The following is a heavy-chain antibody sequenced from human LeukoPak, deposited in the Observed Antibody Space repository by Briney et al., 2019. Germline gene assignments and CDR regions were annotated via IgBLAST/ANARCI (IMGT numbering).Heavy chain of an antibody. V-gene: IGHV3-7*01. CDR1: GFTFSSYW. Sequence: GGSLRLSCAASGFTFSSYWMSWVRQAPGKGLEWVANIKQDGSEKYYLDSVKGRFTISRDNAKNSLYLQMNSLRAEDTAVYYCARDLSYGDYTSHFDYWGQGTPVTASS. J-gene: IGHJ4*02. D-gene: IGHD4-17*01. CDR3: ARDLSYGDYTSHFDY. CDR2: IKQDGSEK.